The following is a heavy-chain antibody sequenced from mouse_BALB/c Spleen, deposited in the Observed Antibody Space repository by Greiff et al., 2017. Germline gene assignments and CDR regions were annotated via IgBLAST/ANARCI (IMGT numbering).Heavy chain of an antibody. CDR3: ARGGDGYYAWFAY. D-gene: IGHD2-3*01. CDR2: ISSGGST. CDR1: GFIFSSYA. J-gene: IGHJ3*01. Sequence: EVMLVESGGGLVKPGGSLKLSCAASGFIFSSYAMSWVRQTPEKRLEWVASISSGGSTYYPDSVKGRFTISRDNARNILYLQMSSLRSEDTAMYYCARGGDGYYAWFAYWGQGTLVTVSA. V-gene: IGHV5-6-5*01.